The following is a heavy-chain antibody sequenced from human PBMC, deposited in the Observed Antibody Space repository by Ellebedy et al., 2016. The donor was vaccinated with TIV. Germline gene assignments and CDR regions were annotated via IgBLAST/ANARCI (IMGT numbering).Heavy chain of an antibody. CDR1: GGSISSYY. D-gene: IGHD3-3*01. CDR2: IYTSGST. Sequence: SETLSLXCTVSGGSISSYYWSWIRQPAGKGLEWIGRIYTSGSTNYNPSLKSRVTMSVDTSKNQFSLKLSSVTAADTAVYYCAGWGIGVVIDWFNPWGQGTLVTVSS. J-gene: IGHJ5*02. V-gene: IGHV4-4*07. CDR3: AGWGIGVVIDWFNP.